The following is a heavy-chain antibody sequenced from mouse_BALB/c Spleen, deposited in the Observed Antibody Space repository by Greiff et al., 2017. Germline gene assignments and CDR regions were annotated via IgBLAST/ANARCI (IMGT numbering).Heavy chain of an antibody. J-gene: IGHJ4*01. CDR2: INPYNDGT. D-gene: IGHD1-1*01. Sequence: VQLKESGPELVKPGASVKMSCKASGYTFTSYVMHWVKQKPGQGLEWIGYINPYNDGTKYNEKFKGKATLTSDKSSSTAYMELSSLTSEDSAVYYCARAHYYGSSYNYAMDYWGQGTSVTVSS. CDR1: GYTFTSYV. CDR3: ARAHYYGSSYNYAMDY. V-gene: IGHV1-14*01.